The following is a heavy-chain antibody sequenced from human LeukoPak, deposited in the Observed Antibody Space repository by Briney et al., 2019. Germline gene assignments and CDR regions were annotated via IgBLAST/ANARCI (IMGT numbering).Heavy chain of an antibody. CDR2: IYYSGST. CDR1: GGSISSYY. D-gene: IGHD1-1*01. CDR3: ARGYGNFDY. Sequence: SSEPLSLTCTVSGGSISSYYWSWIRQPPGKGLEWIGYIYYSGSTNYNPSLKSRVTISVDTSKNQFSLKLSSVTAADTAVYYCARGYGNFDYWGQGTLVTVSS. J-gene: IGHJ4*02. V-gene: IGHV4-59*01.